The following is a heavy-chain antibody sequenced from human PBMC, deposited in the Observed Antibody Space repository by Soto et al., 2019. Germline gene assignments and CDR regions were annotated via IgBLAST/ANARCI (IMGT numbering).Heavy chain of an antibody. D-gene: IGHD3-9*01. V-gene: IGHV3-30*18. CDR2: ISYDGSKK. CDR1: GFTFSNYA. J-gene: IGHJ4*02. CDR3: AKGGGAPGYPIDY. Sequence: QVQLVESGGGVVQPGKSLRLSCAGSGFTFSNYAMYWVRQAPGKGLEWVAGISYDGSKKNHVESVKGQFTISRDNSRNTLYLKMDSLRAEDTAVYYCAKGGGAPGYPIDYWGQGTLVTVSS.